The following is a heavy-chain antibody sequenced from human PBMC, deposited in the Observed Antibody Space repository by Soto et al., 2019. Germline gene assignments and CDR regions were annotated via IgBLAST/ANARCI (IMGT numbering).Heavy chain of an antibody. CDR2: IYYSGST. V-gene: IGHV4-39*01. CDR1: GGAISSSSYY. J-gene: IGHJ4*02. Sequence: QLQLQESGPGLVKPSETLSLTCTVSGGAISSSSYYWGWIRQPPGKGLEWIGCIYYSGSTYYNTSLKSRVTISVDTSKNQFSRKLSSVTAADTAVYYCARTSGYSYGSFDYWGQGTLVTVSS. D-gene: IGHD5-18*01. CDR3: ARTSGYSYGSFDY.